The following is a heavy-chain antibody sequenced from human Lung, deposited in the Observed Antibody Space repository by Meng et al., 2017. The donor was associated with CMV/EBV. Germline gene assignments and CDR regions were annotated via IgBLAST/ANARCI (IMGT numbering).Heavy chain of an antibody. Sequence: GESLKISCAASGFTFDDYGMSWVRQAPGKGLEWVSGINWNGGSTGYADSVKGRFTISRDNAKNSLYLQMNSLRDEDTALYCCARIYDFWSGSKGSAFDIWGQGXMVTVSS. D-gene: IGHD3-3*01. CDR3: ARIYDFWSGSKGSAFDI. CDR1: GFTFDDYG. CDR2: INWNGGST. J-gene: IGHJ3*02. V-gene: IGHV3-20*04.